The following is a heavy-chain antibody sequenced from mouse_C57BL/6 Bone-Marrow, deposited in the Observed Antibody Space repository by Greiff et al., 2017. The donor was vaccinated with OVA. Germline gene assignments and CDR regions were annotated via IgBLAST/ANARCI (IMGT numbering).Heavy chain of an antibody. D-gene: IGHD2-3*01. J-gene: IGHJ1*03. V-gene: IGHV2-3*01. Sequence: VQLQESGPGLVAPSQSLSITCTVSGFSLTSYGVSWVRQPPGKGLEWLGVIWGDGSTNYPSAIISRLSLRKDNSKSQVFLKLNSLQTDDTATYYGAKNSGGLLRYFDVWGTGTTVTVSA. CDR2: IWGDGST. CDR1: GFSLTSYG. CDR3: AKNSGGLLRYFDV.